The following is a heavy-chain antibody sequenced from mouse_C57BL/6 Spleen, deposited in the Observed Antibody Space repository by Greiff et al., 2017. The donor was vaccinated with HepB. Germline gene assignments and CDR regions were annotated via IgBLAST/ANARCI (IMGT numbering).Heavy chain of an antibody. CDR1: GFTFSDAW. D-gene: IGHD1-1*01. CDR2: IRNKANNHAT. Sequence: EVMLVESGGGLVQPGGSMKLSCAASGFTFSDAWMDWVRQSPEQGLEWVAEIRNKANNHATYYAESVKGRFTISRDDSKSSVYLQMNSLRAEDTGIYYCTRSRITTVVATGYFDVWGTGTTVTVSS. V-gene: IGHV6-6*01. J-gene: IGHJ1*03. CDR3: TRSRITTVVATGYFDV.